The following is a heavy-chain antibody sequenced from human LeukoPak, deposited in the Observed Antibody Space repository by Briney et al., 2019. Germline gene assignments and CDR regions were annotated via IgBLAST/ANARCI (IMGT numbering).Heavy chain of an antibody. J-gene: IGHJ6*02. D-gene: IGHD3-10*01. V-gene: IGHV4-39*01. CDR1: GGSISSSSYY. CDR3: ARHEGTGELLWDYYYGMDV. Sequence: PSETLSLTCTVSGGSISSSSYYWGWIRQPPGKGLAWIGSIYYSGSTYYNPSLKSRVTISVDTSKNQFSLKLSSVTAADTAVYYCARHEGTGELLWDYYYGMDVWGQGTTVTVSS. CDR2: IYYSGST.